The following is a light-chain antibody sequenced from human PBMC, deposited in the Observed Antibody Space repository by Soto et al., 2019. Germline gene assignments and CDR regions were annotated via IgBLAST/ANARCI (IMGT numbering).Light chain of an antibody. J-gene: IGKJ4*01. CDR1: QSVRGN. Sequence: THFPPTLSLSPGERATLACRASQSVRGNFAWYQQKPGQAPRLLIYDSSTRATGIPLRFSGTGSGTDFTLAVTSLQSEDFAVYFCQQYNHWSPLTFGGGTKVDIK. V-gene: IGKV3-15*01. CDR3: QQYNHWSPLT. CDR2: DSS.